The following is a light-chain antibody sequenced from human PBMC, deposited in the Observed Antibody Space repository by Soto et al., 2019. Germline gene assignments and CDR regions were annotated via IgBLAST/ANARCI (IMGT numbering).Light chain of an antibody. CDR2: GAS. Sequence: DICLTHSPCTVSLCLVEKXXXXXXXSQTIGSTSLAWYQQKPGQAPRLLIYGASTRATGIPDRFSGSESGTDFTLTISSLEPEDFAVYYCQQRSNWPITFGQGTRLEIK. V-gene: IGKV3D-20*02. CDR1: QTIGSTS. CDR3: QQRSNWPIT. J-gene: IGKJ5*01.